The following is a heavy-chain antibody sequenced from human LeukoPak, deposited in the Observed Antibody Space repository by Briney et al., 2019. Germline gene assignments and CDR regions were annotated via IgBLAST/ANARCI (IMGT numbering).Heavy chain of an antibody. Sequence: GGSLRLSCAASGFTVSSNYMSWVRQAPGKGLEWVSVIYSGGATYYTDSVKGRFTISRDNSKNTLYLQMNSLRAEDTAVYYCARGGYDSGSYYKGPLYYFDYWGQGTLVAVSS. CDR1: GFTVSSNY. V-gene: IGHV3-53*01. D-gene: IGHD3-10*01. CDR3: ARGGYDSGSYYKGPLYYFDY. CDR2: IYSGGAT. J-gene: IGHJ4*02.